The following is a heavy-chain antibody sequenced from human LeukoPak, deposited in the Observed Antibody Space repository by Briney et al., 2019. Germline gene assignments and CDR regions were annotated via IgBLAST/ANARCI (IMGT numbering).Heavy chain of an antibody. D-gene: IGHD3-22*01. J-gene: IGHJ4*02. Sequence: ASVKVSCKASGYTFTSYGISWVRQAPGQGLEWMGWISAYNGNTNYAQRLQGRVTMTTDTSTSTAYMELRSLRSDDTAVYYCARDYYDSSGYRYHDYWGQGTLVTVSS. V-gene: IGHV1-18*01. CDR2: ISAYNGNT. CDR1: GYTFTSYG. CDR3: ARDYYDSSGYRYHDY.